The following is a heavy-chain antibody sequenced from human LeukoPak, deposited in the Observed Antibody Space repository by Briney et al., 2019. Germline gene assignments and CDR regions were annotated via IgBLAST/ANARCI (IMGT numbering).Heavy chain of an antibody. CDR1: GYTFTSYF. V-gene: IGHV1-46*01. CDR2: INLSGGTT. CDR3: ARGGYSYGLAKYFQH. J-gene: IGHJ1*01. D-gene: IGHD5-18*01. Sequence: ASVNVSCKASGYTFTSYFMHWVRQAPGQGLEWMGIINLSGGTTTYAQKFQGRVTMTRDTSTGTVYMELSSLRSEDTAVYYCARGGYSYGLAKYFQHWGQGTLVTVSS.